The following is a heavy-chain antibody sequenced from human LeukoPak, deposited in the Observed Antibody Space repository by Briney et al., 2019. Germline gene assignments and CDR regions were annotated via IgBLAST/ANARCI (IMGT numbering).Heavy chain of an antibody. V-gene: IGHV4-59*08. CDR1: GDSISSYY. Sequence: PSETLSLTCSVSGDSISSYYWSWIRQPPGKGLEWIGYIYYSGSTNYNPSLKSRVTISVDTSKNQFSLKLSSVTAADTAVYYCARLVGTTQKGYYFDYWGQGTLVTVSS. J-gene: IGHJ4*02. D-gene: IGHD1/OR15-1a*01. CDR2: IYYSGST. CDR3: ARLVGTTQKGYYFDY.